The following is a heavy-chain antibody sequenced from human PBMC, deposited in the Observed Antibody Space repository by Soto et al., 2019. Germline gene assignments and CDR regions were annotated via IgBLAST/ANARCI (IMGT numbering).Heavy chain of an antibody. CDR3: XXXXXXXXXXXXXDP. CDR2: ISGSGGXT. Sequence: EVQLLESGGGLVQPGGSLRLSCAASGFTFSSYAMSWVRQAPGXXXXXVSAISGSGGXTYYADSVKXRFTXXRXNSXXXXXXXXXXXXXXXXXXXXXXXXXXXXXXXXXXDPWGQGTLVTVSS. CDR1: GFTFSSYA. J-gene: IGHJ5*02. V-gene: IGHV3-23*01.